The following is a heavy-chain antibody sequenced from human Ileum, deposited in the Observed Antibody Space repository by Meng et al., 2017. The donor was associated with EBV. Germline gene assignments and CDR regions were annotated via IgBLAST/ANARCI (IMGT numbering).Heavy chain of an antibody. Sequence: VQLQESGPGLVKPSGTLSLTCVVSGASVSANNWWNWVRQSPGKGLEWIGEVYHSGMTNYNPSLKTRVTMLVDKSRNHFSLEMTSVTAADTAVYYCARVSYWDGVDYCGQGTLVTVSS. J-gene: IGHJ4*02. V-gene: IGHV4-4*02. CDR1: GASVSANNW. D-gene: IGHD1-26*01. CDR2: VYHSGMT. CDR3: ARVSYWDGVDY.